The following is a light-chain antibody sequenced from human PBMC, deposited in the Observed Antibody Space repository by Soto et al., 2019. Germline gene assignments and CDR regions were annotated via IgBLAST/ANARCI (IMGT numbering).Light chain of an antibody. J-gene: IGLJ1*01. V-gene: IGLV2-14*01. Sequence: QSALTQPPSVSGSPGQSITISCTGTSSDVGGYNYVSWYQQHPGKAPKLMIYDVSNRPSGVSNRFSGSKSGTTASLTISGLQAEDEADYYCSSYTSSSTLYVFGTGTKLTVL. CDR1: SSDVGGYNY. CDR3: SSYTSSSTLYV. CDR2: DVS.